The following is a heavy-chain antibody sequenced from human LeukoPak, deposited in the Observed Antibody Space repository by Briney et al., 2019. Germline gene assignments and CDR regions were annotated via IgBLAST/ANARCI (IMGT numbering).Heavy chain of an antibody. CDR1: GGSISSSSYY. D-gene: IGHD1-26*01. Sequence: SETRSLTCTVSGGSISSSSYYWGWIRQPPGKGLEWIGSIYYSGSTYYNPSLKSRVTISVDTSKNQFSLKLSSVTAADTAVYYCARRRVGGWFDPWGQGTLVTVSS. J-gene: IGHJ5*02. V-gene: IGHV4-39*01. CDR3: ARRRVGGWFDP. CDR2: IYYSGST.